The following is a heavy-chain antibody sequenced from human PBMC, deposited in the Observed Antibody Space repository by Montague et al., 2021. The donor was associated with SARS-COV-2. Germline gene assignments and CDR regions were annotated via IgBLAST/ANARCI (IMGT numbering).Heavy chain of an antibody. Sequence: ETLSLTCIVSGSSVRSYNWCWIRQRPGKGLEWIGNIYDSGSTNYNPSLKSRVTISVDTSKNQFSLKLSSVTATDTAVYYCARENTVTTFGGPYYFDSWGQGTLVTVSA. J-gene: IGHJ4*02. V-gene: IGHV4-59*02. CDR2: IYDSGST. CDR1: GSSVRSYN. CDR3: ARENTVTTFGGPYYFDS. D-gene: IGHD4-17*01.